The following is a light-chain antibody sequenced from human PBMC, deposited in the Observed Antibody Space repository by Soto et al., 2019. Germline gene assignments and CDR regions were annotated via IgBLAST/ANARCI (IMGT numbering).Light chain of an antibody. J-gene: IGKJ1*01. CDR2: AAS. CDR1: QSVSSNY. V-gene: IGKV3-20*01. CDR3: QQYGSSLPWT. Sequence: EIVLTQSPGTLSLSPGERATLSCRASQSVSSNYLAWYQQKPGQAPRLLIYAASTRATGIPDRFSGSGSGTDFTLTISRLDPEDLVVYYCQQYGSSLPWTFGQGTKVEIK.